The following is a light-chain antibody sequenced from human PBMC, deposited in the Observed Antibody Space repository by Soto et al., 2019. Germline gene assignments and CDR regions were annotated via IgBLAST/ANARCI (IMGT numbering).Light chain of an antibody. Sequence: EIVSTQSPATLSLSPGERATLSCRASQSVGSNLAWYQQKPGQAPRLLIYDASSRATGIPARFSGSGSGTDFTLTISSLEAEDFAVYYCQQRSNWLTFGGGTKVDIK. V-gene: IGKV3-11*01. CDR2: DAS. CDR3: QQRSNWLT. J-gene: IGKJ4*01. CDR1: QSVGSN.